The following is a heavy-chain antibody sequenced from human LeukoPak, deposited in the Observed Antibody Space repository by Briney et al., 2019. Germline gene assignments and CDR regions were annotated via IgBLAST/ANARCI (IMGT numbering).Heavy chain of an antibody. J-gene: IGHJ4*02. V-gene: IGHV4-39*01. D-gene: IGHD6-13*01. Sequence: SETQSLTCTVSGGSISSSRYSWAWIRQPPGKGLEWIASIYYSGNTNYNPSLERRVTISADTSENQLSLKLSSVAAADTAVYYCSRHRYSTEYYFEYWGQGTLVTVSS. CDR2: IYYSGNT. CDR3: SRHRYSTEYYFEY. CDR1: GGSISSSRYS.